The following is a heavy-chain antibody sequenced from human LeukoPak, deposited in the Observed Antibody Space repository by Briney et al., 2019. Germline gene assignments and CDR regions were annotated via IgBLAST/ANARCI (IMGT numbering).Heavy chain of an antibody. Sequence: SVKVSCKASGGTFSSYAISWVRQAPGQGLEWMGRIIPILGITNYAQKFQGRVTITADKSTSTTYMELSSLRSDDTAVYYCARDPSGGYVPYFDYWGQGTLVTVSS. CDR1: GGTFSSYA. CDR3: ARDPSGGYVPYFDY. V-gene: IGHV1-69*04. D-gene: IGHD3-16*01. CDR2: IIPILGIT. J-gene: IGHJ4*02.